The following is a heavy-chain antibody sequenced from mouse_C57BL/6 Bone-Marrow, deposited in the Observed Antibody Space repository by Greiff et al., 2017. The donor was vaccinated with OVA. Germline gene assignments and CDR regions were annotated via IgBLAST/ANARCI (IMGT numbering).Heavy chain of an antibody. D-gene: IGHD1-1*01. J-gene: IGHJ2*01. V-gene: IGHV5-6*01. CDR3: ARHDYYGSRDY. CDR2: ISSGGSYT. Sequence: EVQLVESGGDLVKPGGSLKLSCAASGFTFSSYGMSWVRRTPDKRLEWVATISSGGSYTYYPDSVKGRFTISRDNAKNTLYLQMSSLKSEDTAMYYCARHDYYGSRDYWGQGTTLTVSS. CDR1: GFTFSSYG.